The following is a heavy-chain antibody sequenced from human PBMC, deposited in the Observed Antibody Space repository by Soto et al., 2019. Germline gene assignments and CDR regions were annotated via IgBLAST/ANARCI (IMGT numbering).Heavy chain of an antibody. Sequence: QVQMVQSRAEVKKPGASVKVSCKASGYTFTSYDINWVRQATGQGLEWMGWMNPNSGNTGYAQKFQGRVTMTRNTSISTAYMELSSLRSEDTAVYYCARGRELRFLEWLLPNWFDPWGQGTLVTVSS. CDR3: ARGRELRFLEWLLPNWFDP. V-gene: IGHV1-8*01. CDR2: MNPNSGNT. CDR1: GYTFTSYD. D-gene: IGHD3-3*01. J-gene: IGHJ5*02.